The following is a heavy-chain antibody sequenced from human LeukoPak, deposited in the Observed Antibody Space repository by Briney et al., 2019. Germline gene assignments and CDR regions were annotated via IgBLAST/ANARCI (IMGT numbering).Heavy chain of an antibody. Sequence: SETLSLTCTVSGGSVSSYYWSWIRQPPGEGLEWIAYIHNSGSTNYNLSLKTRVTISVDTSKNQFSLKLSSVTAADTAVYYCVRDWEGFNFDIWGQGTMVTVSS. D-gene: IGHD1-26*01. CDR2: IHNSGST. CDR3: VRDWEGFNFDI. V-gene: IGHV4-59*02. J-gene: IGHJ3*02. CDR1: GGSVSSYY.